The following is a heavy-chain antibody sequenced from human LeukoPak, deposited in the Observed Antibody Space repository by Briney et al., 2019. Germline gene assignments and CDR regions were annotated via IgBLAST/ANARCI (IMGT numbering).Heavy chain of an antibody. D-gene: IGHD6-19*01. CDR3: ASWPVGWYGEDS. V-gene: IGHV3-53*01. CDR2: IYGGGST. J-gene: IGHJ4*02. CDR1: GLSVSSNF. Sequence: GGSLRLSCAATGLSVSSNFMGWVRQAPGKGLEWVSVIYGGGSTYYADSVKGRFTISRDTPKNTLYLQMNSLRVEDTAVYYCASWPVGWYGEDSWGQGTLVTVSS.